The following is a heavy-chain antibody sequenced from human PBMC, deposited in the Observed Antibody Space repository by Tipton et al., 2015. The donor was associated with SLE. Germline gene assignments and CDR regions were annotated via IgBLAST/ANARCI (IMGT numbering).Heavy chain of an antibody. Sequence: GSLRLSCEASGFTFDRHGMHWVRQTPDKGLDWVTFIRYDGGRKHYADSVKGRFTISRDNSKNTVYLHMNSVRADDTSVYYCARAAAGGLLYMDVWGKGTMVTVSS. CDR2: IRYDGGRK. D-gene: IGHD6-13*01. V-gene: IGHV3-30*02. CDR3: ARAAAGGLLYMDV. J-gene: IGHJ6*03. CDR1: GFTFDRHG.